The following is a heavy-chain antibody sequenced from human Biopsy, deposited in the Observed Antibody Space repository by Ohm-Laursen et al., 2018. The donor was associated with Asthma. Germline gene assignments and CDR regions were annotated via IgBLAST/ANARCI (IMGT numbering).Heavy chain of an antibody. J-gene: IGHJ6*02. CDR3: VRGSSSWHHGPFHYYYGLDV. Sequence: SDTLSLICTVSGASITSSAYYWGWIRQPPGKGLEWIGSIYYSGTTYYNRSLESRVTVSADTTKNQFSPKLPSVTAADTAVYYCVRGSSSWHHGPFHYYYGLDVWGQGTTATVSS. CDR1: GASITSSAYY. V-gene: IGHV4-39*01. CDR2: IYYSGTT. D-gene: IGHD6-13*01.